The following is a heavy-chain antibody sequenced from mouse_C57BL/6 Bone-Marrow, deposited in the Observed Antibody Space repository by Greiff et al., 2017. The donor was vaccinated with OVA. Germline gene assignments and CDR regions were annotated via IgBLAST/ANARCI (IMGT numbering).Heavy chain of an antibody. V-gene: IGHV1-59*01. Sequence: QVQLQQSGAELVRPGTSVKLSCKASGYTFTSYWMHWVKQRPGQGLEWIGVIDPSDSYTNYNQKFKGKATLTVDTSSSTAYMQLSSLTSEDSAVYYCARLRRAYWGQGTLVTVSA. CDR3: ARLRRAY. D-gene: IGHD1-1*01. CDR1: GYTFTSYW. CDR2: IDPSDSYT. J-gene: IGHJ3*01.